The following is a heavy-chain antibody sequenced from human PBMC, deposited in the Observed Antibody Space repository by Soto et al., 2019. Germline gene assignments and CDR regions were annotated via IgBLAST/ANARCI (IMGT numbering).Heavy chain of an antibody. CDR2: IYPGDSDT. CDR1: GYSFTSYW. Sequence: GESLKISCKGSGYSFTSYWIGWVRQMPGKGLEWMGIIYPGDSDTRYGPSFQGQVTISADKSISTAYLQWSSLKASDTAMYYCARHNRIYDFWSGYYGGSYYYYMDVWGKGTTVTVSS. CDR3: ARHNRIYDFWSGYYGGSYYYYMDV. V-gene: IGHV5-51*01. D-gene: IGHD3-3*01. J-gene: IGHJ6*03.